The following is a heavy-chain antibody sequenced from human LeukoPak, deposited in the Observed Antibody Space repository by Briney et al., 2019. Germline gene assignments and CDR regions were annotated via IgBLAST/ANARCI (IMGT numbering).Heavy chain of an antibody. V-gene: IGHV1-8*01. CDR3: ARTLRIAVAGTVYYYYYMDV. CDR1: GYTFTSYD. Sequence: ASVKVSCKASGYTFTSYDINWVRQATGQGLEWMGWMNPSSGNTGYAQKFQGRVTMTRNTSISTAYMELSSLRSEDTAVYYCARTLRIAVAGTVYYYYYMDVWGKGTTVTVSS. D-gene: IGHD6-19*01. CDR2: MNPSSGNT. J-gene: IGHJ6*03.